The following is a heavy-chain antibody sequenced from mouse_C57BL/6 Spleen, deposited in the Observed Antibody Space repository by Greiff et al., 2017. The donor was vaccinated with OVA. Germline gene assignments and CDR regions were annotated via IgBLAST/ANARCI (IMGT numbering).Heavy chain of an antibody. CDR1: GYAFSSSW. CDR2: IYPGDGDT. CDR3: ARTATVVAPHSYFDV. J-gene: IGHJ1*03. Sequence: VQRVESGPELVKPGASVKISCKASGYAFSSSWMNWVKQRPGKGLEWIGRIYPGDGDTNYNGKFKGKATLTADKSSSTAYMQLSSLTSEDSAVYFCARTATVVAPHSYFDVWGTGTTVTVSS. V-gene: IGHV1-82*01. D-gene: IGHD1-1*01.